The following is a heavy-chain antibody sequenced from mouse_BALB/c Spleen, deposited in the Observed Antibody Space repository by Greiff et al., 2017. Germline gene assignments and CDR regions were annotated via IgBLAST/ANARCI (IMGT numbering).Heavy chain of an antibody. D-gene: IGHD2-2*01. Sequence: EVKLEESGGGLVQPGGSLKLSCAASGFTFSSYTMSWVRQTPEKRLEWVAYISNGGGSTYYPDTVKGRFTISRDNAKNTLYLQMSSLKSEDTAMYYCARQGVTRAMDYWGQGTSVTVSS. CDR2: ISNGGGST. CDR1: GFTFSSYT. CDR3: ARQGVTRAMDY. V-gene: IGHV5-12-2*01. J-gene: IGHJ4*01.